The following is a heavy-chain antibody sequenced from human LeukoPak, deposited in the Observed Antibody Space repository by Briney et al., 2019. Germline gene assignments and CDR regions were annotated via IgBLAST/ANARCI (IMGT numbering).Heavy chain of an antibody. D-gene: IGHD3-9*01. CDR1: GFTFSSYW. CDR3: ARLLSSYYDILTGYCGPFDY. Sequence: GGSLRLSCAASGFTFSSYWMSWVRQAPGKGLEWVANIKQEGSEKYYVDSVNGRFTISRDNAKNSLYLQMNSLRAEDTAVYYCARLLSSYYDILTGYCGPFDYWGQGPLVTVSS. J-gene: IGHJ4*02. V-gene: IGHV3-7*01. CDR2: IKQEGSEK.